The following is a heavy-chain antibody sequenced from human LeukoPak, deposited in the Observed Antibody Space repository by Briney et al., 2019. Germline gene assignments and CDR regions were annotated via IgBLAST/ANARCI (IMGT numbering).Heavy chain of an antibody. Sequence: PGGSLRLSCAASGFTFSSYAMSWVRQAPGKGLEWVSAISGSGGSTYYADSVKGRFTISSDNSKNTLYLQMNSLRAEDTAVYYCAKDNRPKDIVVVVAARDWGQGTLVTVSS. CDR1: GFTFSSYA. D-gene: IGHD2-15*01. CDR3: AKDNRPKDIVVVVAARD. CDR2: ISGSGGST. J-gene: IGHJ4*02. V-gene: IGHV3-23*01.